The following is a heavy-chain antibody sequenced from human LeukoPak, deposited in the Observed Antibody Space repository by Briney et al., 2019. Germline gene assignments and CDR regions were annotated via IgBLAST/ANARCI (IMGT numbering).Heavy chain of an antibody. J-gene: IGHJ4*02. V-gene: IGHV3-30*18. CDR1: GFTFSSYG. CDR2: ISYDGSNK. CDR3: AKGDVRLPQYYFDY. Sequence: GGSLRLSCAASGFTFSSYGMHWVRQAPGKGLEWVAVISYDGSNKYYADSVKGRFTISRDNSKNTLYLQTNSLRAEDTAVYYCAKGDVRLPQYYFDYWGQGTLVTVSP. D-gene: IGHD2-15*01.